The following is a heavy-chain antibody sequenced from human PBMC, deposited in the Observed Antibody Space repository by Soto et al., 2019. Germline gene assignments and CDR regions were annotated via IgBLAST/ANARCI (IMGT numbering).Heavy chain of an antibody. J-gene: IGHJ4*02. CDR2: INHSGST. D-gene: IGHD2-15*01. CDR1: GGSFSGYY. CDR3: ARGARDFDIVVVVAARAFDY. V-gene: IGHV4-34*01. Sequence: SETLSLTCAVYGGSFSGYYWSWILQPPWKGLEWIGEINHSGSTNYNPSLKSRVTISVDTSKNQFSLKLSSVTAADTAVYYCARGARDFDIVVVVAARAFDYWGQGTLVTVSS.